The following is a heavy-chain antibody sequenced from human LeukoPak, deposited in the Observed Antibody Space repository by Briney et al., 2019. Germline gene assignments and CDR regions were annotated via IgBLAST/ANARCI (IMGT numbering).Heavy chain of an antibody. V-gene: IGHV3-23*01. J-gene: IGHJ3*02. Sequence: GGSLRLSCAASTFAFSSYAMIWVRQAPGKGLEWVSSITATGGISYADSVKGRFTISRDNAKNTLYLQMNSLGAEDTAVYYCARGGYNWNYGGAFDIWGQGTMVTVSS. CDR1: TFAFSSYA. CDR2: ITATGGI. D-gene: IGHD1-7*01. CDR3: ARGGYNWNYGGAFDI.